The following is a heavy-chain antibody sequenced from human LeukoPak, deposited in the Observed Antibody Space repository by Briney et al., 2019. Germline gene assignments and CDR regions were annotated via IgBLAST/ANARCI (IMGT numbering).Heavy chain of an antibody. CDR1: GGSISSYY. Sequence: SETLSLTCTVSGGSISSYYWNWIRQPPGKGLEWIRSIDYSGSTNYNPSLKSRATIFVDTSKNQFSLKLSSLTAADTAVYYCARLLWFGESPLFDYWGQGTLVTVSS. CDR3: ARLLWFGESPLFDY. V-gene: IGHV4-59*08. J-gene: IGHJ4*02. CDR2: IDYSGST. D-gene: IGHD3-10*01.